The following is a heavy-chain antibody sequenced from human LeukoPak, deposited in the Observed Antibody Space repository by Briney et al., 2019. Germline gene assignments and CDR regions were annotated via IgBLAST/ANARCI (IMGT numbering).Heavy chain of an antibody. V-gene: IGHV1-2*02. CDR3: ARGRESGNYFWFDP. CDR2: INPNTGGT. J-gene: IGHJ5*02. Sequence: ASVKVSCKASGYTFTDDYINWLRQAPGQGLEWMGWINPNTGGTNYALKFQGRVTLTRDTSISTAYMDLSSLRSDDTAVYYCARGRESGNYFWFDPWGQGTLVTVSS. D-gene: IGHD1-26*01. CDR1: GYTFTDDY.